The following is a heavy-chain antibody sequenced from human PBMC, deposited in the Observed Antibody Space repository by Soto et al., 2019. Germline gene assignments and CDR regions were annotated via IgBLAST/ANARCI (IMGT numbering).Heavy chain of an antibody. V-gene: IGHV4-61*01. Sequence: QVQLQESGPGLVNPSETLSLTCTVPGGSVSIGTYYWSWIRQPPGKGLEWIGFIHYSGSTNYKPSLKSRVTMSVDTSKNQFSMKLTSVNAADTAVYFCTRGGDAYKNGHWGQGTLVTVSS. CDR1: GGSVSIGTYY. CDR2: IHYSGST. D-gene: IGHD2-21*01. J-gene: IGHJ4*02. CDR3: TRGGDAYKNGH.